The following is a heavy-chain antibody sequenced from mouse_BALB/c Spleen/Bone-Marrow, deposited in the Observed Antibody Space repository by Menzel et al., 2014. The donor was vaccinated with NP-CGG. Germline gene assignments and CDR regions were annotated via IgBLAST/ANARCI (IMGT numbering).Heavy chain of an antibody. J-gene: IGHJ4*01. V-gene: IGHV2-2*02. Sequence: VQLQESGPGLVQPSQRLSITCTVSGFSLTSYGVHWVRQSPGKGLEWLGVIWSGGSTDYNAAFISRLSISKDNSKSXVFFKMNSLQANDTAIYYCARNGGAYYRYYYAMDYWGQGTSVTVSS. CDR1: GFSLTSYG. D-gene: IGHD2-14*01. CDR2: IWSGGST. CDR3: ARNGGAYYRYYYAMDY.